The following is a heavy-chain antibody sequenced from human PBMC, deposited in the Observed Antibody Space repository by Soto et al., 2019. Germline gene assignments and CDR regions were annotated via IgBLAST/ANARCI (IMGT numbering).Heavy chain of an antibody. CDR1: GDSISSSHYF. Sequence: SETLSLTCTASGDSISSSHYFWVWIRQPPERGLEWIGTIFYGGSTNYNPSLKSRVTISVDTSKNQFSLKLSSVTAADTAVYYCARLKTTVTTNQENWFDPWGQGTLVTVS. D-gene: IGHD4-17*01. V-gene: IGHV4-39*07. CDR3: ARLKTTVTTNQENWFDP. J-gene: IGHJ5*02. CDR2: IFYGGST.